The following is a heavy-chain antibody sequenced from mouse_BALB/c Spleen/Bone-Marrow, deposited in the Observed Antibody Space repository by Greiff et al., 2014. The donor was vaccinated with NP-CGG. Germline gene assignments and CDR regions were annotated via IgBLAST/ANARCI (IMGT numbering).Heavy chain of an antibody. Sequence: EVQLQQSGPELVKPGASVKISCKASGYTFTDYNMHWVKQSPGQSLEWIGYIYPYNGGTGYNQKFKSKATLTVDNSSSTAYMELRSLTSEDSAVYYCARSYGNWYFDVWGAGTTVTVSS. J-gene: IGHJ1*01. V-gene: IGHV1S29*02. CDR3: ARSYGNWYFDV. CDR1: GYTFTDYN. D-gene: IGHD2-10*02. CDR2: IYPYNGGT.